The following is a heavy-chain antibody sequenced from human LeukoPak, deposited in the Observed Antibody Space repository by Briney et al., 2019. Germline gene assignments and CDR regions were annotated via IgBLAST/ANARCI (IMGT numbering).Heavy chain of an antibody. V-gene: IGHV3-30*18. Sequence: HPGRSLRLSCATSGFTFSNYGMHWVRQAPGKGLEWVAVVSYEGKSQYYADSVRGRFTISRDNSKNTLYLQMNSLRGEDAAVYYCAKEGTAQISTRYDYWGQGTLVTVSS. J-gene: IGHJ4*02. D-gene: IGHD3-10*01. CDR3: AKEGTAQISTRYDY. CDR1: GFTFSNYG. CDR2: VSYEGKSQ.